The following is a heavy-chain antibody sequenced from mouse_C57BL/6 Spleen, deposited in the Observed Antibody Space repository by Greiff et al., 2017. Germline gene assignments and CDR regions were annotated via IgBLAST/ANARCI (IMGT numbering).Heavy chain of an antibody. CDR1: GYTFTDYY. CDR2: IYPGSGNT. CDR3: ARSHYYGSSYVWYFDV. V-gene: IGHV1-76*01. J-gene: IGHJ1*03. D-gene: IGHD1-1*01. Sequence: VQLQQSGAELVRPGASVELSCKASGYTFTDYYINWVKQRPGQGLEWIARIYPGSGNTYYNEKFKGKATLTAEKSSSTAYMQLSSLTSEDSAVYFCARSHYYGSSYVWYFDVWGTGTTVTVSS.